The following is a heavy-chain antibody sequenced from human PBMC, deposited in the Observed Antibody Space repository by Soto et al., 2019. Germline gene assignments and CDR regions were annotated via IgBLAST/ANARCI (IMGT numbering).Heavy chain of an antibody. V-gene: IGHV4-59*01. CDR1: GGSIGSYY. D-gene: IGHD3-10*01. CDR3: ARSWGFALDY. CDR2: IYYSGST. J-gene: IGHJ4*02. Sequence: ASETLSLTCTVSGGSIGSYYWSWIRQPPGKGLEWIGYIYYSGSTNYNPSLKSRVTISVDTSKNQFSLKLSSVTAADTAGYYCARSWGFALDYCGQGTPVTVDS.